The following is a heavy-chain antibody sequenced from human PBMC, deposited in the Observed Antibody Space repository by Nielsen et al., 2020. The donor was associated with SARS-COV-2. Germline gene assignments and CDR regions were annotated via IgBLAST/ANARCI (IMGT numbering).Heavy chain of an antibody. CDR3: ARDECGGDCYSNWFDP. CDR1: GGSISSYY. D-gene: IGHD2-21*02. CDR2: IYYSGST. J-gene: IGHJ5*02. Sequence: SETLSLTCTVSGGSISSYYWSWIRQPPGKGLEWIGYIYYSGSTNYNSSLKSRVTISVDTSKNQFSLKLSSVTAADTAVYYCARDECGGDCYSNWFDPWGQGTLVTVSS. V-gene: IGHV4-59*01.